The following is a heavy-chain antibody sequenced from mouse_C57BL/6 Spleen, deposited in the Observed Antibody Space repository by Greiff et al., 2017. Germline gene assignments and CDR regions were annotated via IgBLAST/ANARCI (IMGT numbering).Heavy chain of an antibody. J-gene: IGHJ1*03. D-gene: IGHD1-1*01. CDR3: ARDTTVVATPYWYFDV. V-gene: IGHV1-81*01. CDR1: GYTFTSYG. CDR2: IYPRSGNT. Sequence: QVQLKESGAELARPGASVKLSCKASGYTFTSYGISWVKQRTGQGLEWIGEIYPRSGNTYYNEKFKGKATLTADKSSSTAYMELRSLTSEDSAVYFCARDTTVVATPYWYFDVWGTGTTVTVSS.